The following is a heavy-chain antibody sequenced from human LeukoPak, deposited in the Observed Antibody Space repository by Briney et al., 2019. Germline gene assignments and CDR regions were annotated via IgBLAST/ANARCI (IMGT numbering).Heavy chain of an antibody. CDR1: GFTFSSYE. J-gene: IGHJ3*02. CDR3: ARATAGGDPGAFDI. CDR2: ISSSGSTI. D-gene: IGHD3-16*01. Sequence: QPGGSLRLSCAASGFTFSSYEMNWVRQAPGKGLEWVSYISSSGSTIYYADSVKGRFTISRDNAKNSLYLQMNSLRAEDTAVYYCARATAGGDPGAFDIWGQGTMVTVSS. V-gene: IGHV3-48*03.